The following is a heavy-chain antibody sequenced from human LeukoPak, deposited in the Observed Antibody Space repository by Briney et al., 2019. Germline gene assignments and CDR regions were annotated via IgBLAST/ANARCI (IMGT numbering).Heavy chain of an antibody. D-gene: IGHD3-10*01. CDR3: ARDFGYYGSGSYYRITDY. CDR2: ISSSGSTI. J-gene: IGHJ4*02. V-gene: IGHV3-48*03. CDR1: GFTISSYE. Sequence: GGTLTLSCAASGFTISSYEMNWVRQPPGKGLEWVSYISSSGSTIYYADSVKGRFTISRDNAKNSLHLQMNSLRAEDTAVYYCARDFGYYGSGSYYRITDYWGQGTLVTVSS.